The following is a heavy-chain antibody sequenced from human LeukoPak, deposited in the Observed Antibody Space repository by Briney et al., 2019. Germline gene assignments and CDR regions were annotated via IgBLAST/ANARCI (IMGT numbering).Heavy chain of an antibody. Sequence: ASVKVSCKASGYTFTSYGISWVRQAPGQGLEWMGWISAYNGNTNYAQKLQGRVTMTTDTSTSTAYMELRSLRSDDTAVYYCVRDHHSSPGDWFDPWGQGTLVTVSS. J-gene: IGHJ5*02. CDR2: ISAYNGNT. D-gene: IGHD6-13*01. CDR1: GYTFTSYG. V-gene: IGHV1-18*01. CDR3: VRDHHSSPGDWFDP.